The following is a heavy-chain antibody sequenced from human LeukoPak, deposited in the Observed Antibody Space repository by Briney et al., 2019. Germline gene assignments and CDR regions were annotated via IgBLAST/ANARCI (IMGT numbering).Heavy chain of an antibody. Sequence: GGSLRLSCAASGFTFSGSAVHWVRQASGKGLEWAGRIRSKANSYATAYAASVKGRFTISRDGSKNTAYLQMNSLKTEDTAVYYCTRLGEAVAGTEDYWGQGTLVTVSS. J-gene: IGHJ4*02. D-gene: IGHD6-19*01. V-gene: IGHV3-73*01. CDR2: IRSKANSYAT. CDR3: TRLGEAVAGTEDY. CDR1: GFTFSGSA.